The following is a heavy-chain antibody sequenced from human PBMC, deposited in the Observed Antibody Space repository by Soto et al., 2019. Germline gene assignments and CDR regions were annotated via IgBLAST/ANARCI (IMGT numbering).Heavy chain of an antibody. Sequence: EAMSLTCTVSGGSISSYYWSWIRQPPGKGLEWIGYIYYSGSTNYNPSLKSRVTVSVDTSKNQFSLKLSSVTAADTAVYYCAGWYYYDSSGLSNFWGQGTLVTLSS. D-gene: IGHD3-22*01. V-gene: IGHV4-59*01. CDR2: IYYSGST. CDR1: GGSISSYY. J-gene: IGHJ4*02. CDR3: AGWYYYDSSGLSNF.